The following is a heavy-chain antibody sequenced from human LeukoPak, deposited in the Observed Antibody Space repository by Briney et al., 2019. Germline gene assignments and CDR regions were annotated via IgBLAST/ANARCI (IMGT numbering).Heavy chain of an antibody. Sequence: GRSLRLSCAASGFTFSSYAMHWVRQAPGKGLEWVAVISYDGSNKYYADSVKGRFTISRDNSKNTLYLQMNSLRAEDTAVYYCASDESELLGIRDFDYWGQGTLVTVSS. D-gene: IGHD1-26*01. V-gene: IGHV3-30-3*01. J-gene: IGHJ4*02. CDR1: GFTFSSYA. CDR2: ISYDGSNK. CDR3: ASDESELLGIRDFDY.